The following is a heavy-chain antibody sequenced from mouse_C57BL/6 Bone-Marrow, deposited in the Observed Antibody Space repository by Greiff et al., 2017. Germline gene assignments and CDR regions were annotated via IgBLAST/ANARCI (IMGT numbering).Heavy chain of an antibody. CDR3: AKLGLYYFDY. J-gene: IGHJ2*01. CDR2: FHPNSGST. V-gene: IGHV1-64*01. Sequence: QVQLQQSGAELVKPGASVQLSCKASGYTFTSYWMHWVKQRPGQGLEWIGMFHPNSGSTNYNEKFKSKATLTLDKSSSTAYMQLSSLTSKDSAVYDCAKLGLYYFDYWGQGTTLTVSS. D-gene: IGHD4-1*01. CDR1: GYTFTSYW.